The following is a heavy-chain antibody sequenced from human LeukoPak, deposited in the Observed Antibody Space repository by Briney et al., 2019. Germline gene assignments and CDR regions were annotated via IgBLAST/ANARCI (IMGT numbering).Heavy chain of an antibody. CDR1: GGTFSSYA. CDR3: ARDRSCSSTSCLGAFDI. J-gene: IGHJ3*02. D-gene: IGHD2-2*01. Sequence: SVKVSCKASGGTFSSYAISWVRQAPGQGLEWMGGIIPIFGTANYAQKFQGRVTITTDESTSTAYMELSSLRSEDTAVYYCARDRSCSSTSCLGAFDIWGQGTMVTVSS. V-gene: IGHV1-69*05. CDR2: IIPIFGTA.